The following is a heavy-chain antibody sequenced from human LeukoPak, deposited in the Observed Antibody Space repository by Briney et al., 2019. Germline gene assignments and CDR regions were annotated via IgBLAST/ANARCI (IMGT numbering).Heavy chain of an antibody. J-gene: IGHJ4*02. D-gene: IGHD6-6*01. V-gene: IGHV1-46*01. CDR1: GYSFTSYW. CDR3: AREGSSSSDSDY. Sequence: GESLKISCKGSGYSFTSYWIGWVRQAPGQGLEWMGIINPSGGSTSYAQKFQGRVTMTRDTSTSTVYMELSSLRSEDTAVYYCAREGSSSSDSDYWGQGTLVTVSS. CDR2: INPSGGST.